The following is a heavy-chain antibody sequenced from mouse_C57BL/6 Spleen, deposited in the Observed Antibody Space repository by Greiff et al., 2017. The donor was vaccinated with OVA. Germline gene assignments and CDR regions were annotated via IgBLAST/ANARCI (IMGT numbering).Heavy chain of an antibody. V-gene: IGHV1-52*01. D-gene: IGHD1-1*01. CDR1: GYTFTSYW. CDR2: IDPSDSET. CDR3: ESTAVVAYYLDY. J-gene: IGHJ2*01. Sequence: VQLQQPGAELVRPGSSVKLSCKASGYTFTSYWMHWVKQRPIQGLEWIGNIDPSDSETHYNQKFKDKATLTVDKSSSTAYMQLSSLTSEDSAVYYCESTAVVAYYLDYWGQGTTLTVSS.